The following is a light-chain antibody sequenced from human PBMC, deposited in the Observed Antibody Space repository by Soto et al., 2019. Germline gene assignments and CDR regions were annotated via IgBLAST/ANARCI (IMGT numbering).Light chain of an antibody. CDR2: EVS. J-gene: IGLJ1*01. V-gene: IGLV2-23*02. CDR1: RGEVGSYNL. CDR3: CSYAGSSTARLYV. Sequence: QSALTQPASVSGSPGRSITISCTETRGEVGSYNLVSWYQQHPGKAPKLMIYEVSKRPSGVSNRFSGSKSGNTASLTISGLQAEDEADYYCCSYAGSSTARLYVFGTGTKVTVL.